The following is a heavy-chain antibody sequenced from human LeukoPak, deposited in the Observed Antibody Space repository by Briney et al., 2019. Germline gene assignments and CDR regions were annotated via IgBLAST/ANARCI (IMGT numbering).Heavy chain of an antibody. Sequence: SVKVSCKASGYTFTGYYMHWVRQAPGQGLEWMGRIIPILGIANYAQKFQGRVTITADKSTSTAYMELSSLRSEDTAVYYCARDWDTAMVTADYWGQGTLVTVSS. CDR1: GYTFTGYY. CDR3: ARDWDTAMVTADY. J-gene: IGHJ4*02. V-gene: IGHV1-69*04. D-gene: IGHD5-18*01. CDR2: IIPILGIA.